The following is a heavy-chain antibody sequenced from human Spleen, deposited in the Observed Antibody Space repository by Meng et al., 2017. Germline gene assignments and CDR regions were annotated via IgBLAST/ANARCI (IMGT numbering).Heavy chain of an antibody. Sequence: VRRVEAGAGVKKPGASVQVSCKASGYTFPDYWLHWVRRAPGQGLEWMGRINPKSGDTHYAQRFQGRVTMTGDTSISTAYMELSGLRSDDTAMYYCARDEDISAAGKLFGDYWGQGTLVTVSS. CDR3: ARDEDISAAGKLFGDY. J-gene: IGHJ4*02. CDR1: GYTFPDYW. CDR2: INPKSGDT. V-gene: IGHV1-2*06. D-gene: IGHD6-13*01.